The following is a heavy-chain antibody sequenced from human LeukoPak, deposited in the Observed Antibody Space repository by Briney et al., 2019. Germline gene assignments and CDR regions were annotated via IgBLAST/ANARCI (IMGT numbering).Heavy chain of an antibody. CDR1: GFTFDIYW. V-gene: IGHV3-7*01. J-gene: IGHJ4*02. CDR3: ARTGTTYRIAY. Sequence: PGGSLRLSCVASGFTFDIYWMTWVRQAPGKGLEWVANISPDEREKYCVDSVKGRFTISRDNAKNSLSLQMNSLTAADTAVYYCARTGTTYRIAYWGQGTLVTVSS. CDR2: ISPDEREK. D-gene: IGHD1-1*01.